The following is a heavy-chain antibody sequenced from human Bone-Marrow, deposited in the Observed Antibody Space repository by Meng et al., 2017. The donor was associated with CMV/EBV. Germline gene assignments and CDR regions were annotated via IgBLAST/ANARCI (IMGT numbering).Heavy chain of an antibody. D-gene: IGHD2-21*02. CDR1: GGSSSSYY. V-gene: IGHV4-4*07. Sequence: VSGGSSSSYYCSWIRQPAGKGLEWIGRIYTSGSTNYNPSLKSRVTMSVDTSKNLFSLMLRYVTAADTALYYCARASYCGGDCYSLDYWGQGTLVTVSS. CDR3: ARASYCGGDCYSLDY. CDR2: IYTSGST. J-gene: IGHJ4*02.